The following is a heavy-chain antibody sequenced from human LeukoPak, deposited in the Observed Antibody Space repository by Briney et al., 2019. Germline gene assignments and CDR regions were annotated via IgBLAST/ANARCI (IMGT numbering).Heavy chain of an antibody. CDR1: GFAFSSYV. CDR2: IWYDGRTQ. D-gene: IGHD3-22*01. Sequence: PGGSLRLSCAASGFAFSSYVVHWVRQAPGKGLEWVAVIWYDGRTQFYAESVKGRFAVSRDNSKNTLYLQMNSLRAEDTAVYHCARGEYYHESSGYPNYWGQGTLVTVSS. V-gene: IGHV3-33*08. J-gene: IGHJ4*02. CDR3: ARGEYYHESSGYPNY.